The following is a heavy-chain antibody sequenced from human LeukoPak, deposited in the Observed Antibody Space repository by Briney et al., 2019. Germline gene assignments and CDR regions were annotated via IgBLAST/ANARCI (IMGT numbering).Heavy chain of an antibody. D-gene: IGHD6-13*01. CDR3: TRGGIALY. CDR2: ISGSGGTI. CDR1: GFTFSSYD. V-gene: IGHV3-48*03. Sequence: PGGSLRLSCAASGFTFSSYDMNWVRQAPGKGLEWVSYISGSGGTISYAYSVEGRFTVSRDNAKNSLYLQMNSLRAEDTAVYYCTRGGIALYWGQGTLVTVSS. J-gene: IGHJ4*02.